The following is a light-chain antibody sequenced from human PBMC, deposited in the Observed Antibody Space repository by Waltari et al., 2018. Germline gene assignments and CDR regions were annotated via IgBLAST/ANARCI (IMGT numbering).Light chain of an antibody. CDR2: GAS. J-gene: IGKJ4*01. Sequence: EIVLTQSPGTLSLSPGERATLFCRASQTVRTTYLAWYQQKPGQAPTLRIYGASSRAPALPDRFSGSGSGTDCSLTISSLGPEDFAVYYCQQYDISPLTFGGGTKVEIK. CDR3: QQYDISPLT. CDR1: QTVRTTY. V-gene: IGKV3-20*01.